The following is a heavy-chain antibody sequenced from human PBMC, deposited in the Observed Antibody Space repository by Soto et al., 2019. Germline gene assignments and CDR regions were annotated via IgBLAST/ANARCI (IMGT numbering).Heavy chain of an antibody. CDR3: AGVPFPRFGGFMGFGVFDL. CDR1: GYTFTSYA. J-gene: IGHJ3*01. Sequence: ASVKVSCKASGYTFTSYAMHWVRQAPGQRLEWMGWINAGNGNTKYSQKFQGRVTITRDTSASTAYMELSSLRSEDTAVYYCAGVPFPRFGGFMGFGVFDLGGKGKMV. CDR2: INAGNGNT. V-gene: IGHV1-3*01. D-gene: IGHD3-10*01.